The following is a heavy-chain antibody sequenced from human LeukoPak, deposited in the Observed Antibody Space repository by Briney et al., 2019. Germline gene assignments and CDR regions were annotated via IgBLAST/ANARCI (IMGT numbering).Heavy chain of an antibody. CDR2: ISTSGGRI. V-gene: IGHV3-23*01. Sequence: GGSLRLSCAASGFTFSSYAMSWVRQAPGKGLEWVSSISTSGGRIYYADSVKGRFTISRDNPKNTLYLQMNSLRAEDTAVYYCARAPYGDEPSFDYWGQGTLVTVSS. CDR1: GFTFSSYA. D-gene: IGHD4-17*01. J-gene: IGHJ4*02. CDR3: ARAPYGDEPSFDY.